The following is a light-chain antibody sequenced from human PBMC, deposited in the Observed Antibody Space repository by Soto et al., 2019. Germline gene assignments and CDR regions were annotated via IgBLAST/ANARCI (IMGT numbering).Light chain of an antibody. CDR2: GAS. CDR3: QQYNNWPPVT. J-gene: IGKJ4*01. V-gene: IGKV3-15*01. CDR1: QSVSSS. Sequence: EIVMTQSPATLSVSPGERATLSCRASQSVSSSLAWYQQKPGQAPRLLIYGASTRATGIPARFSGSGSGTEFTLTISSLHSEDFAVYYCQQYNNWPPVTFGGGTKVEIK.